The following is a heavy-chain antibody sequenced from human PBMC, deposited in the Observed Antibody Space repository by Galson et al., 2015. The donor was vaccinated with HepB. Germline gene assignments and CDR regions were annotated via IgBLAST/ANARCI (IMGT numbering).Heavy chain of an antibody. V-gene: IGHV3-23*01. CDR3: AKAPGGGYDLGDYFDY. CDR2: ISGSGGST. J-gene: IGHJ4*02. Sequence: SLRLSCAASGFTFSSYAMSWVRQAPGKGLEWVSPISGSGGSTYYADSVRGRFTISGDNSKNTLYLQMNSLSAEDTAVYYCAKAPGGGYDLGDYFDYWGQGALVTVYS. CDR1: GFTFSSYA. D-gene: IGHD5-12*01.